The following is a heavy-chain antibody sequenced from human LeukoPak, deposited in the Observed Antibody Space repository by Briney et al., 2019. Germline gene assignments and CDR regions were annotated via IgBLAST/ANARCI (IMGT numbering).Heavy chain of an antibody. CDR3: ARDNSVRDEAWWFNP. J-gene: IGHJ5*02. CDR1: GFTFSSYS. D-gene: IGHD5-24*01. V-gene: IGHV3-21*04. Sequence: GGSLRLSCAASGFTFSSYSMNWVRQAPGKGLEWVSSISSSSSYIYYADSVKGRFTISRDNAKNSLYLQMNSLRAEDTVVYYCARDNSVRDEAWWFNPWGQGTLVTVSS. CDR2: ISSSSSYI.